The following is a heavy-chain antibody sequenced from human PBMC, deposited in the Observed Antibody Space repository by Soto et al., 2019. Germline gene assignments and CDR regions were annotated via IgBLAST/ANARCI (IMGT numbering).Heavy chain of an antibody. CDR2: ISYDGSNK. J-gene: IGHJ6*02. V-gene: IGHV3-30-3*01. D-gene: IGHD6-19*01. CDR1: GFTFSSYA. Sequence: PGGSLRLSCAASGFTFSSYAMHWVRQAPGKGLEWVAVISYDGSNKYYADSVKGRFTISRDNSKNTLYLQMNSLRAEDTAVYYCARTIAVGSYGMDVWGQGTTVTVSS. CDR3: ARTIAVGSYGMDV.